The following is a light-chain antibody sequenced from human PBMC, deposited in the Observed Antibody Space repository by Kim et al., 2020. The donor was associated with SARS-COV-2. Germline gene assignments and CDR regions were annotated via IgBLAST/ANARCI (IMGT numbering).Light chain of an antibody. CDR1: HGIGSD. J-gene: IGKJ4*01. V-gene: IGKV1-9*01. Sequence: ASVGNRATITCRDSHGIGSDLAWYQQKPGKAPKLRIYSASNLQSGVPSRFSGSGSGTDFTLTISSLQPEDFATYYCQKLNSYPLTFGGGTKVYIK. CDR2: SAS. CDR3: QKLNSYPLT.